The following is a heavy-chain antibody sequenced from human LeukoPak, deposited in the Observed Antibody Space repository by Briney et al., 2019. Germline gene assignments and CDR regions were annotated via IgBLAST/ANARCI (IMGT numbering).Heavy chain of an antibody. D-gene: IGHD6-19*01. J-gene: IGHJ4*02. CDR2: IYTSGST. CDR3: ARDLGSSGWYGDYFDY. V-gene: IGHV4-4*07. CDR1: GGSISSYY. Sequence: SETLSLTCTVSGGSISSYYWSWIRQPAGKGLEWIGRIYTSGSTNYNPSLKSRVTMSVDTSKNQFSLKLSSVTAADTAVYYCARDLGSSGWYGDYFDYWGQGTLVTVSS.